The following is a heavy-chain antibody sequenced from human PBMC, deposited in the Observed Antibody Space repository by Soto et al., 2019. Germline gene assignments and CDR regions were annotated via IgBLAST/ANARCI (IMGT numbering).Heavy chain of an antibody. CDR2: ISWDGGST. CDR1: GFTFDDYT. V-gene: IGHV3-43*01. CDR3: AKGKSTGAYGMDV. J-gene: IGHJ6*02. Sequence: GGSLRLSCAASGFTFDDYTMHWVRQAPGKGLEWVSLISWDGGSTYYADSVKGRFTISRDNSKNSLYLQMNSLRTEDTALYYCAKGKSTGAYGMDVWGQGTTVTVSS.